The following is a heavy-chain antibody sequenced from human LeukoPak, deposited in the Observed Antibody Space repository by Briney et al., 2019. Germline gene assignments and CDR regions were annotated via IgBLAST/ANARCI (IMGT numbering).Heavy chain of an antibody. J-gene: IGHJ4*02. CDR1: GYTLTELS. CDR2: FDPEDGET. D-gene: IGHD3-22*01. CDR3: ASYDSSGYPHFDY. Sequence: GASVKVSCKVSGYTLTELSMHWVRQAPGKGLEWMGGFDPEDGETIYAQKFQGRVTMTEDISTDTAYMELSSLRSEDTAVYYCASYDSSGYPHFDYWGQGTLVTVSS. V-gene: IGHV1-24*01.